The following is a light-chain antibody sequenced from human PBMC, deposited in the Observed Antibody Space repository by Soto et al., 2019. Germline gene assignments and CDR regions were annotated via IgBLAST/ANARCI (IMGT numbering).Light chain of an antibody. CDR2: GAS. Sequence: EIVLTQSPCTLSLSPGERATLSCRASQSVSSSYLAWYQQKPGQAPRLLIYGASSRATGIPDRFSGSGSGTDFTLTISRLEPEDFAVYYCQQYGSSPPTFGQGA. CDR1: QSVSSSY. J-gene: IGKJ1*01. CDR3: QQYGSSPPT. V-gene: IGKV3-20*01.